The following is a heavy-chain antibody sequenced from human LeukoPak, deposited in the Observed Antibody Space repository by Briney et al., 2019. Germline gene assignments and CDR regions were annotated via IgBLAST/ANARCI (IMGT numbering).Heavy chain of an antibody. J-gene: IGHJ5*02. Sequence: SETLSLTCPVSGGSISSGNYYWSWIRQPPGKGLEWIGYIHHSGSTYYNPSLKSRVIISVDTSKNQFSLKLNSVTAADTAVYYCATYGSGSYRFDPWGQGTLVTVSS. CDR3: ATYGSGSYRFDP. V-gene: IGHV4-31*03. CDR1: GGSISSGNYY. CDR2: IHHSGST. D-gene: IGHD3-10*01.